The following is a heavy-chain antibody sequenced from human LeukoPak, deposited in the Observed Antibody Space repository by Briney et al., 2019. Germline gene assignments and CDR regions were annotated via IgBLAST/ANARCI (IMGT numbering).Heavy chain of an antibody. CDR2: INPNSGGT. CDR1: GYTFTGYY. V-gene: IGHV1-2*02. J-gene: IGHJ6*02. CDR3: ARAGRYFDWLLSYGMDV. Sequence: ASVKVSCKASGYTFTGYYMHWVRQALGQGLEWMGWINPNSGGTNYAQKFQGRVTMTRDTSISTAYMELSRLRSDDTAVYYCARAGRYFDWLLSYGMDVWGQGTTVTVSS. D-gene: IGHD3-9*01.